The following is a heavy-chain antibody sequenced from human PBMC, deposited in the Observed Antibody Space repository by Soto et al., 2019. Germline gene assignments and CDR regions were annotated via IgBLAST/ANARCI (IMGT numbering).Heavy chain of an antibody. CDR2: IYPGDSDI. V-gene: IGHV5-51*01. Sequence: PGESLKISCKASGYIFANNWIGWVRQMPGKGLEWMGIIYPGDSDIRYSPSFQGQVTTSADKFINTAYLQWSSLKAPDTAIYYCARRGNYYGLDVWGQGTTVTVSS. CDR3: ARRGNYYGLDV. CDR1: GYIFANNW. J-gene: IGHJ6*02.